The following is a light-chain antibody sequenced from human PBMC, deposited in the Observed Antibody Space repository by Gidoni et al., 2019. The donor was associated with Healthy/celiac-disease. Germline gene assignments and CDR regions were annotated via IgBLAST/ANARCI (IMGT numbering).Light chain of an antibody. Sequence: IQLTQSPSSVGDIFTITCRASQGISSYLAWYQQKPGKAPKPLIYAASTLQRGVPSRFSGSGSGTDFNLTISSLQPEDFATDDCQQLNSYPRGITFXGXTKVEIK. J-gene: IGKJ4*01. CDR2: AAS. CDR1: QGISSY. V-gene: IGKV1-9*01. CDR3: QQLNSYPRGIT.